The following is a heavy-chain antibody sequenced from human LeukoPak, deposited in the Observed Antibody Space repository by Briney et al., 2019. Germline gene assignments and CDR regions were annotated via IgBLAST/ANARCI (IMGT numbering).Heavy chain of an antibody. D-gene: IGHD3-10*01. CDR3: TRELWFGELFWGSPGFDY. V-gene: IGHV3-49*04. J-gene: IGHJ4*02. Sequence: GGSLRLSCAASGFTFSSYSMNWVRQAPGKGLEWVGFIRSKAYGGTTEYAASVKGRFTISRDDSKSIAYLQMNSLKTEDTAVYYCTRELWFGELFWGSPGFDYWGQGTLVTVSS. CDR2: IRSKAYGGTT. CDR1: GFTFSSYS.